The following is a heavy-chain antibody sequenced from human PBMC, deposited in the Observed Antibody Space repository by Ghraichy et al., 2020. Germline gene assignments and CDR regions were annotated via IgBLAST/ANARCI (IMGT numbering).Heavy chain of an antibody. CDR1: GYTFTSYG. V-gene: IGHV1-18*01. CDR2: ISAYNGNT. Sequence: ASVKVSCKASGYTFTSYGISWVRQAPGQGLEWMGWISAYNGNTNYAQKLQGRVTMTTDTSTRTAYMELRSLRSDDTAVYYCAIASSSYDFWSGYPYPDAFDIWGQGTMVTVSS. D-gene: IGHD3-3*01. CDR3: AIASSSYDFWSGYPYPDAFDI. J-gene: IGHJ3*02.